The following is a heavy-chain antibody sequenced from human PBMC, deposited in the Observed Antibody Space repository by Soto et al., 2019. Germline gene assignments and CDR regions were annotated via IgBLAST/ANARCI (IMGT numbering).Heavy chain of an antibody. D-gene: IGHD2-2*01. CDR1: GYSFTSYW. CDR3: ARLVPQDIVVVPAALYGMDV. V-gene: IGHV5-51*01. J-gene: IGHJ6*02. CDR2: IYPGDSDT. Sequence: GESLKISCKGSGYSFTSYWIGWVRQMPGKGLEWMGIIYPGDSDTRYSPSFQGQVTISADKSISTAYLQWSSLKASDTAMYYCARLVPQDIVVVPAALYGMDVWGQGTTVTVSS.